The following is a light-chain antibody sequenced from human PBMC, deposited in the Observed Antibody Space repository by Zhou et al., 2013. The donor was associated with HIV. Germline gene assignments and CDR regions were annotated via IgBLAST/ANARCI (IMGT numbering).Light chain of an antibody. CDR1: QDIRDA. J-gene: IGKJ1*01. V-gene: IGKV1-17*01. Sequence: DVRMTQSPSSLSASVGDRVTITCRASQDIRDALGWHQQTLGKAPKRLIFDASNLQSGVPSRFSGSGSGTEFTLTISSLQPEDFATYYCLQHNSYPWTFGQGTKVEIK. CDR3: LQHNSYPWT. CDR2: DAS.